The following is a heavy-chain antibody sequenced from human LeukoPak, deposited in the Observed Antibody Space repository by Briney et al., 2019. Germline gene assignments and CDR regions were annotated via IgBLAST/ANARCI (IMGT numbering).Heavy chain of an antibody. J-gene: IGHJ6*02. CDR1: GFTFSSYG. V-gene: IGHV3-30*18. Sequence: GGSLRLSCAASGFTFSSYGTHWVRQAPGKGLEWVAVISYDGSNKYYADSVKGRFTISRDNSKDTLYLQMNSLRAEDTAVYYCAKAALWFDVWGQGTTVTVSS. CDR3: AKAALWFDV. D-gene: IGHD3-10*01. CDR2: ISYDGSNK.